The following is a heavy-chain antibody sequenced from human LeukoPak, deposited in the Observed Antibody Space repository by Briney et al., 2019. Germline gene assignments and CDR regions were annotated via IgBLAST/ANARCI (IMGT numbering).Heavy chain of an antibody. CDR3: ARDLGLDYDILTGYYIGAFDI. J-gene: IGHJ3*02. CDR2: ISDSGSIT. CDR1: GFAFSSQA. D-gene: IGHD3-9*01. Sequence: PGGSLRLSCAASGFAFSSQAMGWVRQAPGKGLEWVSVISDSGSITYYADSVKGRFTISRDNAKNSLYLQMNSLRAEDTAVYYCARDLGLDYDILTGYYIGAFDIRGQGTMVTVSS. V-gene: IGHV3-21*01.